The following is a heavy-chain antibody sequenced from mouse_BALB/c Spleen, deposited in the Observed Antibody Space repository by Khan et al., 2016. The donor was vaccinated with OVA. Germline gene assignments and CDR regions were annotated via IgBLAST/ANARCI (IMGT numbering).Heavy chain of an antibody. V-gene: IGHV3-8*02. CDR1: GDSITSGY. CDR2: MIYTGYT. D-gene: IGHD2-14*01. Sequence: EVQLQESGPSLVKPSQTLSLTCSVTGDSITSGYWSWIRKFPGNKLEYMGYMIYTGYTDYNPSLKSRLAITRHPPKNQYLLQLNSVSTEETATYYCARSTYRYAFAYWGQGTLVTVSA. CDR3: ARSTYRYAFAY. J-gene: IGHJ3*01.